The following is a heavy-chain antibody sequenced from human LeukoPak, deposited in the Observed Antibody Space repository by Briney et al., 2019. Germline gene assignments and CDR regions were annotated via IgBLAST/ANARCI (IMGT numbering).Heavy chain of an antibody. V-gene: IGHV4-59*01. CDR2: IYYSGST. J-gene: IGHJ5*02. D-gene: IGHD5-12*01. CDR1: GGSISSYY. Sequence: SETLSLTCAVSGGSISSYYWSWIRQPPGKGLEWIGYIYYSGSTNYNPSLKSRVTISVDTSKNQFSLKLSSVTAADTAVYYCARLPSRGRFDPWGQGTLVTVSS. CDR3: ARLPSRGRFDP.